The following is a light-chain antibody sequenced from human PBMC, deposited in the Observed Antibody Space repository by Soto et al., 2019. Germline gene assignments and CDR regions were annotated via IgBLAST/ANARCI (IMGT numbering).Light chain of an antibody. CDR2: SND. Sequence: QSVLTQPPSASGTPGLRVTISCSGSSSNIGSNIVNWYQQLPGTAPKLLIYSNDQRPSGVADRFSGSKSGTSASLAISGLQSEDEADYYCAAWDGNLNGGVFGGGTKVTVL. CDR1: SSNIGSNI. V-gene: IGLV1-44*01. CDR3: AAWDGNLNGGV. J-gene: IGLJ3*02.